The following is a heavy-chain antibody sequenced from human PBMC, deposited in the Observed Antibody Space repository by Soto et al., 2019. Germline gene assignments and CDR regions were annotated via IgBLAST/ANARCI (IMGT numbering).Heavy chain of an antibody. CDR1: GFTFSSYA. CDR3: ANHLLFGELSN. V-gene: IGHV3-23*01. CDR2: ISGSGGSP. J-gene: IGHJ4*02. Sequence: EVHLLESGGGLVQPGGSLRLSCAASGFTFSSYAMSRFRQAPGKGLEWVSSISGSGGSPDYADSVKGRFTISRDNSKNTLSLQMNSLRAEDTAGYYCANHLLFGELSNWGQGTLVTVSS. D-gene: IGHD3-10*01.